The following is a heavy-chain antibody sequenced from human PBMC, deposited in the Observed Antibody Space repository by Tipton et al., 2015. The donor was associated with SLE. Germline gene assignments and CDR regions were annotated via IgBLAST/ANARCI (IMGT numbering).Heavy chain of an antibody. Sequence: TLSLTCTVYGGSFSGYYWSWIRQPPGKGLEWIGEINHSGSTNYNPSLKSRVTISVDMSKNQFSLKLSSVTAADTAVYYCTRGSSSDYWGQGTLVTVSS. J-gene: IGHJ4*02. V-gene: IGHV4-34*01. D-gene: IGHD6-13*01. CDR3: TRGSSSDY. CDR2: INHSGST. CDR1: GGSFSGYY.